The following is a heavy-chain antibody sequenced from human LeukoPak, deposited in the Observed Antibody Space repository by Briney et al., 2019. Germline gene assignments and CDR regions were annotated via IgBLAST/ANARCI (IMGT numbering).Heavy chain of an antibody. CDR1: GGSFSGYY. V-gene: IGHV4-34*01. CDR3: ARAPPPYYYDSSGYYYASALRWFDP. Sequence: SETLSLTCAVCGGSFSGYYWSWIRQPPGKGLEWIGEINHSGSTNYNPSLKSRVTISVDTSKNQFSLKLSSVTAADTAVYYCARAPPPYYYDSSGYYYASALRWFDPWGQGTLVTVSS. CDR2: INHSGST. J-gene: IGHJ5*02. D-gene: IGHD3-22*01.